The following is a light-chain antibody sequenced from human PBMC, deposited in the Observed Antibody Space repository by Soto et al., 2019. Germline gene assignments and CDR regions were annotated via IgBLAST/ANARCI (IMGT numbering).Light chain of an antibody. CDR2: EVS. Sequence: QSALTQPASVSGSPGQSITISCTGTSSDVGSYNLVSWYQQHPGKAPKLMIYEVSKRPSGVSNHFSGSKSGNTASLTISGLQAEDEADYYCCSFARSTTFYVFGTGTKVTVL. V-gene: IGLV2-23*02. J-gene: IGLJ1*01. CDR3: CSFARSTTFYV. CDR1: SSDVGSYNL.